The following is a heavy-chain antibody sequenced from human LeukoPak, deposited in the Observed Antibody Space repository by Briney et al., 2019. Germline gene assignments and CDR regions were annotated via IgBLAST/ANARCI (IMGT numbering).Heavy chain of an antibody. Sequence: ASVKVSCKASGFSFTGSYMNWVRRAPGQGLEWMGWINPNSGGTNYAQKFQGRVTMTRDTSISTAYMELSRLRSDDTAVYYCARVTPRWLQFPFDYWGQGTLVTVSS. D-gene: IGHD5-12*01. CDR3: ARVTPRWLQFPFDY. V-gene: IGHV1-2*02. J-gene: IGHJ4*02. CDR1: GFSFTGSY. CDR2: INPNSGGT.